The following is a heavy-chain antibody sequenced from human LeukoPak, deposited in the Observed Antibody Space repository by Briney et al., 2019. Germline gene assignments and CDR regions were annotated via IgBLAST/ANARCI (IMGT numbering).Heavy chain of an antibody. V-gene: IGHV3-23*01. J-gene: IGHJ3*02. CDR2: VSGNGDST. CDR1: GFTFSTYA. Sequence: PGGSPRLSCAVSGFTFSTYAMSWVRQAPGKGLEWASAVSGNGDSTYYADSVKGRFTISRDNSKNTLYLQMNNLRAEDTAVYYCAKPIGTATRGGFDIWGQGTMVTVSS. CDR3: AKPIGTATRGGFDI. D-gene: IGHD2-8*02.